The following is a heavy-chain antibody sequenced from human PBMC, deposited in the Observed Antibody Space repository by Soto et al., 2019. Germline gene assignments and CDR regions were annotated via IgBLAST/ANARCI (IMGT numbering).Heavy chain of an antibody. CDR2: ISSSSSTI. D-gene: IGHD6-19*01. Sequence: GGSLRLSCAASGFTFSSYSMNWVRQAPGKGLEWVSYISSSSSTIYYTDSVKGRFTISRDNAKNSLYLQMNSLRDEDTAVYYCASGARRWQWLVPRNFDYWGQGTLVTVSS. CDR3: ASGARRWQWLVPRNFDY. CDR1: GFTFSSYS. V-gene: IGHV3-48*02. J-gene: IGHJ4*02.